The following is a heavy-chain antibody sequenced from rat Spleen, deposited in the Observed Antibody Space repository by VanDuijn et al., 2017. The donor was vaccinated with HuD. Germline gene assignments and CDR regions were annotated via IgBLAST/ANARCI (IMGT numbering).Heavy chain of an antibody. V-gene: IGHV5S13*01. CDR3: ARGYVMDA. J-gene: IGHJ4*01. CDR2: ISTGGGNT. CDR1: GFTFSSFA. Sequence: EVQLVESGGGLVQPGRSLKLSCAASGFTFSSFAMAWVRQAPKKGLEWIASISTGGGNTYYRDSVKGRFTISRDNAKNTQYLQMDSLRSEDTATYYCARGYVMDAWGQGASVTVSS.